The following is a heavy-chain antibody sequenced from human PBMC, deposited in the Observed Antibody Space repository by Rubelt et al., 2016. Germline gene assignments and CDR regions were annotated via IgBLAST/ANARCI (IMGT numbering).Heavy chain of an antibody. D-gene: IGHD1-26*01. V-gene: IGHV1-2*02. J-gene: IGHJ4*02. Sequence: QVQLVQSGAEVKKPGASVKVSCKASGYTFTGYYMHWVRQAPGQGLAWMGWMNHNSGGTNYAKKFQGRVTMTRETSISTAYMELSWLGSDDTAVYYCASSSGSYYSLDYWGQGTLVTVSS. CDR1: GYTFTGYY. CDR2: MNHNSGGT. CDR3: ASSSGSYYSLDY.